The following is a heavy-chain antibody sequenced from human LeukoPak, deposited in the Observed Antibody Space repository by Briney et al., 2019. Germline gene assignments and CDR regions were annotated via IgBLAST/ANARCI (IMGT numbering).Heavy chain of an antibody. V-gene: IGHV3-23*01. CDR1: GFTFSSYA. CDR3: AGYYYGSGSYYHKGYY. CDR2: TSGSGGST. Sequence: GGSLRLSCAASGFTFSSYAMSWVRQPPGKGLEWVSGTSGSGGSTYYAESVKGRFTISRDNSKNTLYLQMNSLRAEDTAVYYSAGYYYGSGSYYHKGYYGGQGTLVTVAS. J-gene: IGHJ4*02. D-gene: IGHD3-10*01.